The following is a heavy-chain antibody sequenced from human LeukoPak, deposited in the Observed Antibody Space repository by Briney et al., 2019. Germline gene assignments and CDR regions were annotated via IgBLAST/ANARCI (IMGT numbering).Heavy chain of an antibody. CDR2: ISGSGCST. CDR3: AKAKEMATITGPFDY. D-gene: IGHD5-24*01. V-gene: IGHV3-23*01. CDR1: GFTFSSYA. J-gene: IGHJ4*02. Sequence: GGSLRLSCAASGFTFSSYALSWVRRAPGKGLEWVSAISGSGCSTYYADSVKGRFTISRDNSKNTLYLQMNSLRAEDTAVYYCAKAKEMATITGPFDYWGQGTLVTVSS.